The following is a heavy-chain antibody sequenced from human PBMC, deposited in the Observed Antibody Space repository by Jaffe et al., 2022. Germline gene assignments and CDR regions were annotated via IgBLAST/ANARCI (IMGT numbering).Heavy chain of an antibody. V-gene: IGHV3-48*01. J-gene: IGHJ6*03. CDR3: ARDLYVNEYYYYMDV. CDR1: GFTFSSYS. CDR2: ISSSSSTI. Sequence: EVQLVESGGGLVQPGGSLRLSCAASGFTFSSYSMNWVRQAPGKGLEWVSYISSSSSTIYYADSVKGRFTISRDNAKNSLYLQMNSLRAEDTAVYYCARDLYVNEYYYYMDVWGKGTTVTVSS. D-gene: IGHD3-16*01.